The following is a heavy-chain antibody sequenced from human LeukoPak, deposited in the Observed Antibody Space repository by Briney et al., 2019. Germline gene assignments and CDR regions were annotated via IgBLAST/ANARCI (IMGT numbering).Heavy chain of an antibody. CDR2: IIPILDVT. V-gene: IGHV1-69*10. J-gene: IGHJ5*02. D-gene: IGHD2-15*01. Sequence: ASVKVSCKASGGTFTNYAINWVRQAPGQGLEWMGGIIPILDVTNYAQKFQGRVTITADQSTSTAYMELSSLRSEDTAVYYCARHRAYCSGSKCYSVWFDPWGQGTLVTVSS. CDR3: ARHRAYCSGSKCYSVWFDP. CDR1: GGTFTNYA.